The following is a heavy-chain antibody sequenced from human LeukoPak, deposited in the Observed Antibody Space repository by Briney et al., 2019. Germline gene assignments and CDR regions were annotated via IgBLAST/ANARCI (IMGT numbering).Heavy chain of an antibody. J-gene: IGHJ5*02. CDR3: AKQEGP. CDR1: GFTFDDYA. Sequence: PGGSLRLPCAASGFTFDDYAMHWVPQAPGKGLEWVSGISWNSGSIGYGDSVKGRFTISRDNAKISLYLQMNSLRAEDTALYYCAKQEGPWGQGTLVTVSS. V-gene: IGHV3-9*01. CDR2: ISWNSGSI.